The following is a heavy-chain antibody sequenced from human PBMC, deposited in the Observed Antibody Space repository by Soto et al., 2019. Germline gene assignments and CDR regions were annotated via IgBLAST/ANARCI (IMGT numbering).Heavy chain of an antibody. D-gene: IGHD5-18*01. Sequence: ASVKVSCKASGYTFTSYDINWVRQATGQGLEWMGWMNPNSSNTGYAQKFQGRVTMTRNTSISTAYMELSSLRSEDTAVYYCARVEMDTAMVYYYYMDVWGKGTTVTVSS. CDR3: ARVEMDTAMVYYYYMDV. V-gene: IGHV1-8*01. CDR1: GYTFTSYD. CDR2: MNPNSSNT. J-gene: IGHJ6*03.